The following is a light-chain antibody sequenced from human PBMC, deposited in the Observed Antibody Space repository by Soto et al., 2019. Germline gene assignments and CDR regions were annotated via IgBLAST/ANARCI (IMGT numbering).Light chain of an antibody. CDR2: EVS. V-gene: IGLV2-14*01. CDR1: THDVGGYNA. CDR3: SSYTGSTTLVL. Sequence: QSALAQPASVSGSPGQSITISCTGTTHDVGGYNAVSWYQQHPGKAPKLIFSEVSDRPSGVSNRFSGSKSGNTASLTISGLRPDDEGDYYCSSYTGSTTLVLFGGGTKLTVL. J-gene: IGLJ2*01.